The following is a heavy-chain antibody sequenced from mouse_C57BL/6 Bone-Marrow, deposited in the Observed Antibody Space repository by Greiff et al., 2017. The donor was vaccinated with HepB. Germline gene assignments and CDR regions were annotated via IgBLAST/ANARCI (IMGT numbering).Heavy chain of an antibody. Sequence: EVQRVESGGGLVQPGGSLSLSCAASGFTFTDYYISWVRQPPGKALEWLGFIRNKANGYTTEYSASVKGRFTISRDNSQSILYLQMNALRAEDSATYYCARYFITTGNWYFDVWGTGTTVTVSS. CDR1: GFTFTDYY. CDR3: ARYFITTGNWYFDV. CDR2: IRNKANGYTT. J-gene: IGHJ1*03. D-gene: IGHD1-1*01. V-gene: IGHV7-3*01.